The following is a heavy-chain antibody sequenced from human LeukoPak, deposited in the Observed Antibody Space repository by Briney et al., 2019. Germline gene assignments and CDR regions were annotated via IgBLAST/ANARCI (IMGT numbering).Heavy chain of an antibody. D-gene: IGHD3-10*01. Sequence: ASVKVSCKSSGYTCTGSCVYWVRQAPGQGLGWMGWIKPNGGDTNYAQKFQGRVTMTRDTSISTDYMELNRLRSDDTAVYYCARAGDSGSLLYPLDYWGQGALVTVSS. CDR1: GYTCTGSC. CDR2: IKPNGGDT. CDR3: ARAGDSGSLLYPLDY. J-gene: IGHJ4*02. V-gene: IGHV1-2*02.